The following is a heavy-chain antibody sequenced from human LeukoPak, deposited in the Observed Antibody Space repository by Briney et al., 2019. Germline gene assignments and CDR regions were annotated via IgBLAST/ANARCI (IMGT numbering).Heavy chain of an antibody. J-gene: IGHJ5*02. V-gene: IGHV4-34*01. CDR2: INHSGST. Sequence: PSETLSLTCAVYGGSFSGYYWSWIRQPPGKGLEWIGEINHSGSTDYNPSLKSRVTISVDTSKNQFSLKLSSVTAADTAVYYCARLRPNYQLLYPRDNWFDPWGQGTLVTVSS. D-gene: IGHD2-2*02. CDR1: GGSFSGYY. CDR3: ARLRPNYQLLYPRDNWFDP.